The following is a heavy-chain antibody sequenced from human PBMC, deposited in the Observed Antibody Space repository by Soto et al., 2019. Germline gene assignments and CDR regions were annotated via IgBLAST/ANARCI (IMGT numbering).Heavy chain of an antibody. J-gene: IGHJ5*01. CDR1: GFSFSSYT. Sequence: GGSLRLSCTASGFSFSSYTMNWVRQAPGKGLQWVASITNRGTHTYSADSVKGRFTISRDNDKNSLYLQMNNLRAEDTATYYCTRAHEVAWFDSWGLGTLVTVS. D-gene: IGHD2-15*01. CDR3: TRAHEVAWFDS. V-gene: IGHV3-21*06. CDR2: ITNRGTHT.